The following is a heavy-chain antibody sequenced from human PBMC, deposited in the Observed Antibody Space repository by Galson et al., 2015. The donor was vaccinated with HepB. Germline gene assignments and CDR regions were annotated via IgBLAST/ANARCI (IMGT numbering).Heavy chain of an antibody. CDR1: GFTFSSYA. CDR2: ISGSGGST. V-gene: IGHV3-23*01. J-gene: IGHJ4*02. Sequence: SLRLSCAASGFTFSSYAMSWVRQAPGKGLEWVSAISGSGGSTYYADSVKGRFTISRDNSKNTLYLQMNSLRAEDTAVYYCAKDRGIAVAGNKGLDYWGQGTLVTVSS. CDR3: AKDRGIAVAGNKGLDY. D-gene: IGHD6-19*01.